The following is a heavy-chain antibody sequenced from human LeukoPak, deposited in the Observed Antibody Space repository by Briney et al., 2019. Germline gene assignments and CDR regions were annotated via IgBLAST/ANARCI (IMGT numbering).Heavy chain of an antibody. Sequence: GGSLRLSCAASGFSLSNYWMNWVRQAPGKGLEWVANIKQDGSEKNYVDSVRGRFTISRDNAKNSLYLQMNSLRAEDTAVYYCARDSGTVTYYYGMDVWGQGTTVTVSS. CDR1: GFSLSNYW. J-gene: IGHJ6*02. CDR3: ARDSGTVTYYYGMDV. D-gene: IGHD4-17*01. V-gene: IGHV3-7*01. CDR2: IKQDGSEK.